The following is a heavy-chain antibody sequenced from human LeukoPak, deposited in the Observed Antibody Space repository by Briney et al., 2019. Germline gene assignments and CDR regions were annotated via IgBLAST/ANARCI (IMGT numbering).Heavy chain of an antibody. CDR1: GFTFSSYS. D-gene: IGHD2-21*01. Sequence: PGGSLRLSCAASGFTFSSYSMNWVSPAPGKWLEWVSSINSSSSYIYYVDSVKSRFTTSTDNATKSLYLQKNSLRAEVTGVCFCARVPRGIPRDYWGQGAPVTVSS. CDR2: INSSSSYI. J-gene: IGHJ4*02. CDR3: ARVPRGIPRDY. V-gene: IGHV3-21*01.